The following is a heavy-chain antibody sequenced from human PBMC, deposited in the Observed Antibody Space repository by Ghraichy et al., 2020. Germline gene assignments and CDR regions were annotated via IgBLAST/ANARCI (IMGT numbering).Heavy chain of an antibody. V-gene: IGHV4-59*08. CDR1: GGSISSYY. D-gene: IGHD6-19*01. CDR3: ARAVGQWLVLGWFDP. J-gene: IGHJ5*02. Sequence: SQTLSLTCTVSGGSISSYYWSWIRQPPGKGLEWIGYIYYSGSTNYNPSLKSRVTISVDTSKNQFSLKLSSVTAAHTAVYYCARAVGQWLVLGWFDPWGQGTLVTVSS. CDR2: IYYSGST.